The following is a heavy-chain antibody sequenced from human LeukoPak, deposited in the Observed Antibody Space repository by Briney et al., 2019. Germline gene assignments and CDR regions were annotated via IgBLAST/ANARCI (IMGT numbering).Heavy chain of an antibody. J-gene: IGHJ4*02. CDR1: GGTFSSYA. D-gene: IGHD4-17*01. Sequence: GASVKVSRKASGGTFSSYAISWVRQAPGQGLEWMGGIIPIFGTANYAQKFQGRVTITADESTSTAYMELSSLRSEDTAVYYCASGTTVTPYYFDYWGQGTLVTVSS. CDR2: IIPIFGTA. V-gene: IGHV1-69*13. CDR3: ASGTTVTPYYFDY.